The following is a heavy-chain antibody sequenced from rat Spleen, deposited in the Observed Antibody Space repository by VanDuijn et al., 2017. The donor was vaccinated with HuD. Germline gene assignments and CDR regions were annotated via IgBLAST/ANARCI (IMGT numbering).Heavy chain of an antibody. CDR3: ARHEVLQYFDY. J-gene: IGHJ2*01. CDR1: GFTFSGYA. CDR2: ISYDGTAA. Sequence: EVQLVESGGGLVQPGGSLKLSCAGSGFTFSGYAMAWVRQAPTKGLEWVASISYDGTAAYYQDSVKGRFTISRDNAKSTLYLQMNSLRSEDTATYYCARHEVLQYFDYWGQGVMVTVSS. V-gene: IGHV5-17*01. D-gene: IGHD1-1*01.